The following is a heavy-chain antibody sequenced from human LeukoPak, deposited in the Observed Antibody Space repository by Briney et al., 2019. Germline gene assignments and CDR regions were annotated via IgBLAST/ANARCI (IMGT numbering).Heavy chain of an antibody. V-gene: IGHV3-7*01. Sequence: SGGSLRLSCAASGFTFSSYWMSWVRQAPGKGLEWVANIKQDGSEKYYVDSVKGRFTISRDNAKNSLYLQMNSLRAEDTAVYYWARDKNPPFYYDSSGPNWSAPGGKEPLVTVSS. CDR2: IKQDGSEK. J-gene: IGHJ5*02. D-gene: IGHD3-22*01. CDR1: GFTFSSYW. CDR3: ARDKNPPFYYDSSGPNWSAP.